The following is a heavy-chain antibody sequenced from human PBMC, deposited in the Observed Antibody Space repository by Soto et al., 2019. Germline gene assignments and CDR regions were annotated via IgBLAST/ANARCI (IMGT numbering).Heavy chain of an antibody. CDR3: AKDLQSYGDYDYYCYGMDV. CDR1: GFTFSTYG. CDR2: ISYDGTNK. V-gene: IGHV3-30*18. J-gene: IGHJ6*02. D-gene: IGHD4-17*01. Sequence: QVQLVESGGGEVQPGRSLTISCAASGFTFSTYGMHWVRQTPGKGLEWVAVISYDGTNKFYSDSVKGRFTISRDNFKNTVTQQMNSLRADDTAVYSCAKDLQSYGDYDYYCYGMDVWGLGTRVTVSS.